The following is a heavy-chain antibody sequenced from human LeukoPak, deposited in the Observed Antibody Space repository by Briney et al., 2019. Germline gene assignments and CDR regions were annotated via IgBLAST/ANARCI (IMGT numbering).Heavy chain of an antibody. CDR1: GHTFSSYG. CDR2: ISAYNGNT. D-gene: IGHD3-3*01. V-gene: IGHV1-18*01. CDR3: ARGLRITIFGVVNDNWFDP. J-gene: IGHJ5*02. Sequence: ASVKVSCKASGHTFSSYGISWVRQAAGQGLEGMGWISAYNGNTNYAQKLQGRVTMTTDTATSTAYMERRSMRSDDTAVYYCARGLRITIFGVVNDNWFDPWGQGTLVTVSS.